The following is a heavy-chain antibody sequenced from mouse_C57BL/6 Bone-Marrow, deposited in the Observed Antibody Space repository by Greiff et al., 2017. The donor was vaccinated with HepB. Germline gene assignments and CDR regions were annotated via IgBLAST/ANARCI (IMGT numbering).Heavy chain of an antibody. CDR3: ARPGSLHYFDY. D-gene: IGHD1-1*01. J-gene: IGHJ2*01. CDR2: IDPSDSYT. V-gene: IGHV1-59*01. Sequence: VQLQQSGAELVRPGTSVKLSCKASGYTFTSYWMHWVKQRPGQGLEWIGVIDPSDSYTNYNQKFKGKATLTVDTSSSTAYMQLSSLTSEDSAVYYCARPGSLHYFDYWGQGTTLTVSS. CDR1: GYTFTSYW.